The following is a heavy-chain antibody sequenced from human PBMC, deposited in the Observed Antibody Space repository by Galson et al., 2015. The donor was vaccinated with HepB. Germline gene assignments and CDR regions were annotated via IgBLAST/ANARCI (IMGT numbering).Heavy chain of an antibody. CDR1: GFTFSSYG. J-gene: IGHJ6*02. CDR3: ARVGEDVVAIGGMDV. V-gene: IGHV3-33*08. D-gene: IGHD5-12*01. CDR2: IWYDGSNK. Sequence: SLRLSCAASGFTFSSYGMHWVRQAPGKGLEWVAVIWYDGSNKYYADSVKGRFTISRDNSKNTLYLQMNSLRAEDTAVYYCARVGEDVVAIGGMDVWGQGTTVTVSS.